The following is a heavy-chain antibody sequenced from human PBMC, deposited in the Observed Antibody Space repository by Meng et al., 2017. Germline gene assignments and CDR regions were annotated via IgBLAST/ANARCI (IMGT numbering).Heavy chain of an antibody. Sequence: VQTREVGAGRGKPSRPRSLPSVVSVGSISSVEWWSWVRQPPGKGLEWIGEIYHGGNTNYNPSLKSRVTISIDKTKNQFSLKLSSVTAADTAVYYCASWIYSCGWQWGQGTLVTVSS. CDR1: VGSISSVEW. CDR2: IYHGGNT. D-gene: IGHD6-19*01. V-gene: IGHV4/OR15-8*02. CDR3: ASWIYSCGWQ. J-gene: IGHJ4*02.